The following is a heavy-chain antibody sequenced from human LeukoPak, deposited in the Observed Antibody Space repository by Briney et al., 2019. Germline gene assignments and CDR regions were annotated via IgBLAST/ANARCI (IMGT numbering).Heavy chain of an antibody. Sequence: SETLSLTCAVYGGSFSGYYWSWIRQPPGKGPEWIGEINHSGSTNYNPSLKSRVTISVDTSKNQFSLKLSSVTAADTAVYYCASYHGLDYWGQGTLVTVSS. CDR2: INHSGST. CDR3: ASYHGLDY. D-gene: IGHD1-14*01. J-gene: IGHJ4*02. CDR1: GGSFSGYY. V-gene: IGHV4-34*01.